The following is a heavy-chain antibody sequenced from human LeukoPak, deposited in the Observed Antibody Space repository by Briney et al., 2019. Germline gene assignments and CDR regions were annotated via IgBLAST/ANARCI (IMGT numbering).Heavy chain of an antibody. CDR1: GFTFSSYG. CDR3: AREGRGSGDYSTNFDY. Sequence: PGRSLILSCAASGFTFSSYGMHWVRQAPGKGLEWVAVIWYDGSNKYYADSVKGRFTISRDNSKNTLYLQMNSLRAEDTAVYYCAREGRGSGDYSTNFDYWGQGTLVTVSS. D-gene: IGHD4-17*01. CDR2: IWYDGSNK. V-gene: IGHV3-33*01. J-gene: IGHJ4*02.